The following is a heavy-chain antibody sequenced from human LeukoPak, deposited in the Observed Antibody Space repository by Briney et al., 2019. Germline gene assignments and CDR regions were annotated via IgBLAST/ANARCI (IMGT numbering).Heavy chain of an antibody. Sequence: SGGSLRLSCAASGFTFDDYAMHWVRQAPGKGLEWVSGISWNSGSIGYADSVKGRFTISRDNAKNSLYLQMNSLRAEDTALYYCAKDMTSFGYSSGYTDWGQGTLVTVSS. J-gene: IGHJ4*02. CDR3: AKDMTSFGYSSGYTD. V-gene: IGHV3-9*01. CDR1: GFTFDDYA. CDR2: ISWNSGSI. D-gene: IGHD6-19*01.